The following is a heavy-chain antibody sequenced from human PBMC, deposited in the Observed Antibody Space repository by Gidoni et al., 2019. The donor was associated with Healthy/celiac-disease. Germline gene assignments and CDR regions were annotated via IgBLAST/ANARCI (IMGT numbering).Heavy chain of an antibody. V-gene: IGHV3-33*01. CDR2: IWYDGSKK. CDR1: GFTFSTSG. Sequence: QVQPVEPGGGVVQPGRPLRRSASASGFTFSTSGMPWVRQASGQGLAWVAVIWYDGSKKYYAGSVEGRFTISRDNSKNALYLQMNSLRAEDTAVYYCARADFWSGYPDAEYYYGMDVWGQGTTVTVSS. J-gene: IGHJ6*02. D-gene: IGHD3-3*01. CDR3: ARADFWSGYPDAEYYYGMDV.